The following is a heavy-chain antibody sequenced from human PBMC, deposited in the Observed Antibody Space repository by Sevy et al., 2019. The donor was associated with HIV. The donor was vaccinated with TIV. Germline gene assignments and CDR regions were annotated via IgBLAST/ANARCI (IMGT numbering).Heavy chain of an antibody. CDR1: GGSFSGYY. D-gene: IGHD2-2*01. J-gene: IGHJ3*02. Sequence: SETLSLTCAVYGGSFSGYYWSWIRQPPGKGLEWIGEINQSGSTNYNPSLKSRVTISVDTSKNQFSLKLSSVTAADTAVYYCARGQRGIVVVPAAMRGDAFDIWGQGTMVTVSS. CDR2: INQSGST. V-gene: IGHV4-34*01. CDR3: ARGQRGIVVVPAAMRGDAFDI.